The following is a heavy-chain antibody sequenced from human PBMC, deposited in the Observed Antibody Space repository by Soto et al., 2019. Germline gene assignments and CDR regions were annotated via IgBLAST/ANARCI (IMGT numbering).Heavy chain of an antibody. D-gene: IGHD6-13*01. CDR1: GFTVSSNY. V-gene: IGHV3-53*01. J-gene: IGHJ6*02. Sequence: GGSLRLSCAASGFTVSSNYMSWVRQAPGKGLEWVSVIYSGGSTYYADSVKGRFTISRDNSKNTLYLQMNSLRAEDTAVYYCARDRWIAAAEGDYYYYGMDVWGQGTTVTVSS. CDR2: IYSGGST. CDR3: ARDRWIAAAEGDYYYYGMDV.